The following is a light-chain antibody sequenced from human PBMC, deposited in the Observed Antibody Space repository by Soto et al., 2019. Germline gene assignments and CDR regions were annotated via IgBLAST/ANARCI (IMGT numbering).Light chain of an antibody. Sequence: EIVLTQSPATLSLSPGERATLSCRASQSVSSYLAWYQQKPGQAPRLLIYDASNRATDIPARFSGSGSGTNYTLTSTSQEPEEFAVYYCQQRSNWPSTFGGGTKVEIK. CDR1: QSVSSY. CDR3: QQRSNWPST. V-gene: IGKV3-11*01. J-gene: IGKJ4*01. CDR2: DAS.